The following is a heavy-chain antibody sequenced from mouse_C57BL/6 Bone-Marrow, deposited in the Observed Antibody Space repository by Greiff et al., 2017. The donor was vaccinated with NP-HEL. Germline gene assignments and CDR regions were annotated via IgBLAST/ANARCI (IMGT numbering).Heavy chain of an antibody. J-gene: IGHJ3*01. Sequence: EVQLVESGGGLVKPGGSLKLSCAASGFTFSSYAMSWVRQTPEKRLEWVATISDGGSYTYSPDNVKGRFTISRDNAKNNLYLQMSHLKSEDTAMYYCARIFAYWGQGTLVTVSA. CDR1: GFTFSSYA. V-gene: IGHV5-4*01. CDR2: ISDGGSYT. CDR3: ARIFAY.